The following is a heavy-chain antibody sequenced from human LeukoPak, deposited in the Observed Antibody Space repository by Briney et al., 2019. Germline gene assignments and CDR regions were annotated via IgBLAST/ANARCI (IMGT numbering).Heavy chain of an antibody. V-gene: IGHV4-38-2*02. CDR3: AREDGGTPFDY. CDR1: GYSIISGYY. CDR2: IYHSGST. D-gene: IGHD3-16*01. J-gene: IGHJ4*02. Sequence: SETLSLTCALSGYSIISGYYWGWIRQPPGKGLEWIGSIYHSGSTYYNPSLKSRVTISVDTSKNQFSLKLSSVTAADTAVYYCAREDGGTPFDYWGQGTLVTVSS.